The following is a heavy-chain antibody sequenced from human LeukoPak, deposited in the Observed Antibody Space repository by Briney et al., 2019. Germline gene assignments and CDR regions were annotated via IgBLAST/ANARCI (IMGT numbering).Heavy chain of an antibody. V-gene: IGHV3-11*04. Sequence: KTGESLRLSCGASGFNFRDYNKSWIRQAPGKGLEYISYINTGGGSTYYAGSVKGRFTISRDNAKNSLYLQMNNVRAEDTAVYYCARTSTDCLDCWGQGTLVTVSS. CDR3: ARTSTDCLDC. CDR2: INTGGGST. D-gene: IGHD2-21*02. J-gene: IGHJ4*02. CDR1: GFNFRDYN.